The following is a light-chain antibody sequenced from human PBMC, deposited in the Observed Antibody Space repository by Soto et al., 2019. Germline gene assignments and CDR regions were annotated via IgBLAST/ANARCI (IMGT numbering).Light chain of an antibody. CDR1: SSNIGGNS. J-gene: IGLJ1*01. V-gene: IGLV1-51*01. Sequence: QSVLTQPPSVSAAPGQKVTISRSGSSSNIGGNSVSWYQQLPGTAPKLLIYDDNKRPSGIPDRFSGSKSGTSATLGITGFQTGDEADYYCGSWDSSLSAYVFGTGTKVTVL. CDR3: GSWDSSLSAYV. CDR2: DDN.